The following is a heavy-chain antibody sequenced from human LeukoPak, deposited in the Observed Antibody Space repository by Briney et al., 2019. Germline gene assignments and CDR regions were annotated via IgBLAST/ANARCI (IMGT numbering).Heavy chain of an antibody. CDR2: ISYDGSNK. V-gene: IGHV3-30-3*01. Sequence: GGSLRLSCAASGFTFSSYAMHWVRQAPGKGLEWVAVISYDGSNKYYADSVKGRFTISRDNSKNTLYLQMNSLRAEDTAVYYCASHDSSGYYPLDYWGQGTLVTVSS. CDR1: GFTFSSYA. J-gene: IGHJ4*02. CDR3: ASHDSSGYYPLDY. D-gene: IGHD3-22*01.